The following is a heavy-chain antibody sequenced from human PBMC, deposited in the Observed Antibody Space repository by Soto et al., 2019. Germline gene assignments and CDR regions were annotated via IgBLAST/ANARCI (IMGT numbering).Heavy chain of an antibody. CDR3: ARTPVLRYFDWLSRYSDFHAFDI. V-gene: IGHV4-4*02. Sequence: PSETLSLTCAVSGGSISSSNWWSWVRQPPGKGLEWIGEIYHSGSTNYNPSLKSRVTISVDKSKNQFSLKLSSVTAADTAVYYCARTPVLRYFDWLSRYSDFHAFDIWGQGTMVTVSS. CDR1: GGSISSSNW. J-gene: IGHJ3*02. CDR2: IYHSGST. D-gene: IGHD3-9*01.